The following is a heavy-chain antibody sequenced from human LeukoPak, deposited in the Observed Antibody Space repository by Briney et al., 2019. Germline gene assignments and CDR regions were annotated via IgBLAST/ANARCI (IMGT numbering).Heavy chain of an antibody. D-gene: IGHD3-22*01. CDR3: ARTGYYDSSGYYYASFDY. CDR2: IYYGGST. J-gene: IGHJ4*02. Sequence: SETLSLTCTVSGGSISSSSYYWGWIRQPPGKGLEWIGSIYYGGSTYYNPSLKSRVTISVDTSKNQFSLKLSSVTAADTAVYYCARTGYYDSSGYYYASFDYWGQGTLVTVSS. V-gene: IGHV4-39*01. CDR1: GGSISSSSYY.